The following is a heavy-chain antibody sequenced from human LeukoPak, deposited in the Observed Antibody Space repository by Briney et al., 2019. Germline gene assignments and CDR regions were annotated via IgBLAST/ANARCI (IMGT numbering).Heavy chain of an antibody. V-gene: IGHV3-20*04. Sequence: GGSLRLSCAASGFTFDDYGMSWVRQAPGKGLEWVSGINWNGGSTGYADSVKGRFTISRDNAKNSLYLQMNSLRAEDTALYYCARGYYYGSGGGPNFDYWGQGTLVTVSS. CDR1: GFTFDDYG. CDR3: ARGYYYGSGGGPNFDY. CDR2: INWNGGST. D-gene: IGHD3-10*01. J-gene: IGHJ4*02.